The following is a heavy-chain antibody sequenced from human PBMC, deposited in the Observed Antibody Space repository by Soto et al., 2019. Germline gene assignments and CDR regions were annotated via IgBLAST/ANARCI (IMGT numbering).Heavy chain of an antibody. V-gene: IGHV1-18*01. J-gene: IGHJ3*02. Sequence: QVQLVQSGAEVKKPGASVKVSCKASGYTFTSYGISWVRQAPGQGLEWMGWISAYNGNTNYAQKLQGRVTMTTDTXTXXAYMELRSLRSDDTAVYYCARDPCGGDCYSVAFDIWGQGTMVTVSS. D-gene: IGHD2-21*02. CDR2: ISAYNGNT. CDR1: GYTFTSYG. CDR3: ARDPCGGDCYSVAFDI.